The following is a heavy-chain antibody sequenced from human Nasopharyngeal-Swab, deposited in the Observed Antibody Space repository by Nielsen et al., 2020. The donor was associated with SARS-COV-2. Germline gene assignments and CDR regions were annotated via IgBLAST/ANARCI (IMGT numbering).Heavy chain of an antibody. V-gene: IGHV3-7*04. D-gene: IGHD3-10*01. J-gene: IGHJ6*03. CDR2: IKQDVSEK. CDR3: ERVGVTRGFIFYCYYYYMDV. CDR1: GFTFTSYW. Sequence: GGSLTLSCPASGFTFTSYWISWVRQAPGKGLEWVANIKQDVSEKYYVDPLKARFTTTRDKAKNSLHLQMNSLRAEDTAVYYCERVGVTRGFIFYCYYYYMDVWGKGTTVNVSS.